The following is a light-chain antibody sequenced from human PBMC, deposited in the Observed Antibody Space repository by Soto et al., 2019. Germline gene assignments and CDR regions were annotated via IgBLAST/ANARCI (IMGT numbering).Light chain of an antibody. J-gene: IGKJ1*01. CDR1: QSISSW. Sequence: DIQMTQSTSTLSASVGDRVTITCRASQSISSWLAWYQQKPGKAPKLLIYDASSLESGVPSRFSGSGSGTEFTLTISSLQPDDFATYYCQQYNSYSPETFGQGTKV. CDR2: DAS. V-gene: IGKV1-5*01. CDR3: QQYNSYSPET.